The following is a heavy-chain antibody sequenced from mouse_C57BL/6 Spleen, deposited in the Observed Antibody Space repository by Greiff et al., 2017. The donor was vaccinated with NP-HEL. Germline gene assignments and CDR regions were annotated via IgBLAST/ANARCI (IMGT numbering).Heavy chain of an antibody. J-gene: IGHJ4*01. CDR2: IRNKANGYTT. V-gene: IGHV7-3*01. CDR3: ASADDYSYAMYY. Sequence: EVQVVESGGGLVQPGGSLSLSCAASGFTFTDYYMSWVRQPPGKALEWLGFIRNKANGYTTEYNASVKGRFTISKDTSQRILYLQIIALRAEDSATYYSASADDYSYAMYYWGQGASVTVAS. D-gene: IGHD2-4*01. CDR1: GFTFTDYY.